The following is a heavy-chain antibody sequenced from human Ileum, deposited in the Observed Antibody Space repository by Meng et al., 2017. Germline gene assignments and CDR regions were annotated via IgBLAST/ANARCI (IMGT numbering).Heavy chain of an antibody. CDR1: GFTFNNYA. J-gene: IGHJ4*02. D-gene: IGHD6-19*01. V-gene: IGHV3-23*01. CDR2: IDKTGGDT. Sequence: GESLKISCAASGFTFNNYAMSWVRQAPGKGLEWVSTIDKTGGDTYYADSVKGRFTISRDNSKNTLYLQMNSLRAEDTAVYYCAKDDSSGSYNDCWGQGTLVTVSS. CDR3: AKDDSSGSYNDC.